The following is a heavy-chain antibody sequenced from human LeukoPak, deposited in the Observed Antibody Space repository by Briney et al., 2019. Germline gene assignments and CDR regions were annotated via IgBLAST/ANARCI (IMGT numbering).Heavy chain of an antibody. Sequence: GGSLRLSCTASGFTFGDHAMSWVRQAPGKGLEWVGFIRSKTYGKTTEYAASVKGRFTISRDDSKNIAYLQMNSLKTEDTAIYYCTRFVPYLDYWGQGTLVTVSS. D-gene: IGHD3-16*01. V-gene: IGHV3-49*04. CDR3: TRFVPYLDY. CDR1: GFTFGDHA. J-gene: IGHJ4*02. CDR2: IRSKTYGKTT.